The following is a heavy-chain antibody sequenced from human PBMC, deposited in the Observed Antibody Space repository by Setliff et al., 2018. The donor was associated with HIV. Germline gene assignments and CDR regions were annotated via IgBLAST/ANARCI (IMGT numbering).Heavy chain of an antibody. CDR2: INGDGSEK. V-gene: IGHV3-7*03. Sequence: GGSLRLSCAASGFVFTDFWMSWARQAPGKGLEWVANINGDGSEKYYVDSVKGRFTTSRDNSKNSLYLEMNSLRAEDTAVYFCAVDSRSRPTTWGQGTLVTVSS. CDR3: AVDSRSRPTT. D-gene: IGHD5-12*01. J-gene: IGHJ5*02. CDR1: GFVFTDFW.